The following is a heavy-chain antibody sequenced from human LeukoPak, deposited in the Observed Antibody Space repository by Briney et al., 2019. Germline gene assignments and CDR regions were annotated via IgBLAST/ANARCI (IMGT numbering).Heavy chain of an antibody. CDR2: IYYSGST. V-gene: IGHV4-59*01. J-gene: IGHJ4*02. CDR1: GGSISSYY. CDR3: ARGGEAWDSSGNFDY. D-gene: IGHD3-22*01. Sequence: SEALSLTCTVSGGSISSYYWSWIRQPPGKGLEWIGYIYYSGSTNYNPSLKSRVTISVDTSKNQFSLKLSSVTAADTAVYYCARGGEAWDSSGNFDYWGQGTLVTVSS.